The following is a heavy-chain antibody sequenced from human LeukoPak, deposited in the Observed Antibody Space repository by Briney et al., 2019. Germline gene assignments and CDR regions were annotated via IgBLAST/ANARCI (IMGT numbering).Heavy chain of an antibody. Sequence: GGSLRLSCAASGFTFSSHSMNWVRQAPGKGLEWVSVITSSSDYIYYADSLKGRFTVSRDDAKNSLYLQVNSLRAEDTAVYYCVRESVYYDSSGYYNVLDYWGQGTLVTVSS. D-gene: IGHD3-22*01. J-gene: IGHJ4*02. CDR3: VRESVYYDSSGYYNVLDY. CDR1: GFTFSSHS. V-gene: IGHV3-21*01. CDR2: ITSSSDYI.